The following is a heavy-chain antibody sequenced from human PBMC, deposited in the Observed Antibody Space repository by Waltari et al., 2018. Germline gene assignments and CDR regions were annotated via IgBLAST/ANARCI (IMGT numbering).Heavy chain of an antibody. D-gene: IGHD2-2*01. Sequence: EVQLVESGGGLVQPGGSLRLSCADAGSTLNSNWMIWVRTAPGKGLEWVANIKQDGSEKYYVDSVKGRFTISRDNAKNFLFLQMNSLRAEDTAVYYCARSGCSSSSCYFDHWGQGTLVTVSS. CDR3: ARSGCSSSSCYFDH. J-gene: IGHJ4*02. CDR1: GSTLNSNW. CDR2: IKQDGSEK. V-gene: IGHV3-7*01.